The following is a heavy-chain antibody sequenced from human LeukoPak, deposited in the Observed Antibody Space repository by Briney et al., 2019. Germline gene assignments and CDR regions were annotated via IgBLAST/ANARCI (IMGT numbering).Heavy chain of an antibody. V-gene: IGHV4-59*01. CDR1: GGSISSYY. CDR2: IYYSGST. Sequence: PSETLSLTCTVSGGSISSYYWSWIRQPPGKGLEWIGCIYYSGSTNYNPSLKSRVTISVDTSKNQFSLKLSSVTAADTAVYYCASQPYCGGDCYPFDYWGQGTLVTVSS. J-gene: IGHJ4*02. CDR3: ASQPYCGGDCYPFDY. D-gene: IGHD2-21*02.